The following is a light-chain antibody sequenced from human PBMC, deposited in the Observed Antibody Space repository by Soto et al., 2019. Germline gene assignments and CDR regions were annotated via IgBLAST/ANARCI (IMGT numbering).Light chain of an antibody. CDR1: QSISSW. CDR3: QQYNSYRGT. Sequence: DIQMTQSPSTLSASVGDRVTITCRASQSISSWLAWYQQKPGKAPKLLIYDASSLESGVPSRFSGSGSGTEFTLTISSLQPDDFATYYCQQYNSYRGTFGQGTKEEIK. V-gene: IGKV1-5*01. CDR2: DAS. J-gene: IGKJ1*01.